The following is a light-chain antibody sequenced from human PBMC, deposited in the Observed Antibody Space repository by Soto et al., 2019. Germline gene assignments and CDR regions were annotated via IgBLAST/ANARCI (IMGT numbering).Light chain of an antibody. CDR1: NLGPKY. Sequence: ELTQPPSVSVSPGQTASITCSGDNLGPKYASWYQQKPGQSPLLIIYQDKKRPSGIPERFSGSHSGNTATLTISGTQAMDEAEYYCQTWDTITRVFGTGTKVTVL. J-gene: IGLJ1*01. CDR3: QTWDTITRV. CDR2: QDK. V-gene: IGLV3-1*01.